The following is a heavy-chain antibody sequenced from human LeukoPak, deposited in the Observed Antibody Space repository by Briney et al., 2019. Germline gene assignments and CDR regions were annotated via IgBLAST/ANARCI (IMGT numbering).Heavy chain of an antibody. CDR3: ARDRHVPGLYYYYMDV. D-gene: IGHD6-6*01. CDR2: MWDDGTNE. V-gene: IGHV3-33*01. Sequence: GGSLRLSCTASGFNFGIYGMHWVRQAPGKGLEWVAVMWDDGTNEYYVESVKGRFTISRDNGKRTLYLQMNSLRVEDTAVYFCARDRHVPGLYYYYMDVWGKGTTVTVSS. CDR1: GFNFGIYG. J-gene: IGHJ6*03.